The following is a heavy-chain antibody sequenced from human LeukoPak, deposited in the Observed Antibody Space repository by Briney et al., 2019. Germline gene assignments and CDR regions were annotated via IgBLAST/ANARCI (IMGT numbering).Heavy chain of an antibody. V-gene: IGHV1-69*13. CDR1: GGTFSGYA. D-gene: IGHD3-10*01. CDR2: IIPIFGTA. CDR3: ARGYYGSGSYDY. J-gene: IGHJ4*02. Sequence: SVKVSCKASGGTFSGYAISWVRQAPGQGLEWVGGIIPIFGTANYAQKFQGRVTITADESTSTAYMELSSLISEDTAVYYCARGYYGSGSYDYWGQGTLVTVSS.